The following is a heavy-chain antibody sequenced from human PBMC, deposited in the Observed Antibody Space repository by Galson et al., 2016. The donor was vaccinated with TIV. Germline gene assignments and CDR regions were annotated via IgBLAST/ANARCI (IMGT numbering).Heavy chain of an antibody. CDR3: ARNAEARLYDPNWFDS. D-gene: IGHD3-3*01. Sequence: SVKVSCKASGGTFSNFVISWVRQAPGQGLEWMGSINPIFGTANYAQKFQGRVTITADTSTSTIYMELSSLRSEDTAVYFCARNAEARLYDPNWFDSWGQGTLVAISS. J-gene: IGHJ5*01. V-gene: IGHV1-69*06. CDR1: GGTFSNFV. CDR2: INPIFGTA.